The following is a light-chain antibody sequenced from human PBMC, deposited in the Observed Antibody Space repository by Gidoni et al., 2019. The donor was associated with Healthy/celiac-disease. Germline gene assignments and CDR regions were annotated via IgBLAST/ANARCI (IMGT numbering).Light chain of an antibody. CDR1: QSVSSN. V-gene: IGKV3-15*01. J-gene: IGKJ2*01. Sequence: ELVMTQSPATLSVSPGESATLSCRASQSVSSNLAWYQQKPGQAPRLLIYGASTRATGIPARFSGSGSGTEFTLTISSLQSEDFAVYYCQQYNNWPPMFTFXQXTKLEIK. CDR3: QQYNNWPPMFT. CDR2: GAS.